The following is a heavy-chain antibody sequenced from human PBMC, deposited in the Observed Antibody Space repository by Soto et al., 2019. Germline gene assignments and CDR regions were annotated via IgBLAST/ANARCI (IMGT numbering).Heavy chain of an antibody. CDR2: IYPGDSDT. CDR3: ARAGDSSIVVVPAAHPDSFWFDP. J-gene: IGHJ5*02. V-gene: IGHV5-51*01. CDR1: GYSFTSYW. Sequence: PGESLKISCKGSGYSFTSYWIGWVRQMPGKGLEWMGIIYPGDSDTRYSPSFQGQVTISADKSISTAYLQWSSLKASDTAMYYCARAGDSSIVVVPAAHPDSFWFDPWGQGTLVTVSS. D-gene: IGHD2-2*01.